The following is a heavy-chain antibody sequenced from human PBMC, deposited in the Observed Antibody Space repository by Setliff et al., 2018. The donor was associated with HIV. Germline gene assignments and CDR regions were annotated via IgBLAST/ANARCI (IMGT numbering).Heavy chain of an antibody. Sequence: ASVKVSCKASGYTFSNYGISWVRQAPGQGLEWMGWISPYNGNTNYVQKLQGRVTITTDTSTSTAYMELRSLRSDDTSLYYCARKPTGSPSDYWGQGTLVTVSS. D-gene: IGHD2-2*01. CDR1: GYTFSNYG. CDR2: ISPYNGNT. J-gene: IGHJ4*02. V-gene: IGHV1-18*01. CDR3: ARKPTGSPSDY.